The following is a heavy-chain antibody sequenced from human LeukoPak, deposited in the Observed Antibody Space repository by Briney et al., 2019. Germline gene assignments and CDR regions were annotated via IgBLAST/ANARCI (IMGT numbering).Heavy chain of an antibody. CDR3: ARGQTVVVPAALNGGYDSSYYYYYMDV. D-gene: IGHD2-2*01. V-gene: IGHV1-69*05. CDR1: GGTFSSYA. J-gene: IGHJ6*03. CDR2: IIPIFGTA. Sequence: SVKVSCKASGGTFSSYAISWVRQAPGQGLEWMGGIIPIFGTANYAQKFQGRVTITTDESTSTAYMELSSLRSEDTAVYYCARGQTVVVPAALNGGYDSSYYYYYMDVWGKGTTVTVSS.